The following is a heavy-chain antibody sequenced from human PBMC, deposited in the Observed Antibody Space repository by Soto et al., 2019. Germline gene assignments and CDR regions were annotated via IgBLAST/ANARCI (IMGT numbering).Heavy chain of an antibody. CDR3: AKDDFTDRGDDYFDH. D-gene: IGHD2-21*02. V-gene: IGHV3-23*01. J-gene: IGHJ4*02. Sequence: PGGSLRLSCAASGFSFTNFAMSWVRQAPGKGLEWVAGIGASGDITWYADSVKGRLSISRDNSKNTLYLQLNSLRFEDTAVYYCAKDDFTDRGDDYFDHWGPGTLVTVS. CDR1: GFSFTNFA. CDR2: IGASGDIT.